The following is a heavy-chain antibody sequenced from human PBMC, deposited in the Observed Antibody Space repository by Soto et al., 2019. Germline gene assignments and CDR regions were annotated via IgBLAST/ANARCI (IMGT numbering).Heavy chain of an antibody. V-gene: IGHV3-11*01. CDR3: ARERGDGDYMWVEGPIDY. J-gene: IGHJ4*02. Sequence: QVQLVESGGGLVKPGGSLRLSCAASGFTFSDYYMSWIRQAPGKGLEWVSYISSSGSTIYYADSVKGRFTISRDNAKNSLNLQMNSVRAEDSAVYYCARERGDGDYMWVEGPIDYWGQGTLVTVSS. CDR2: ISSSGSTI. D-gene: IGHD4-17*01. CDR1: GFTFSDYY.